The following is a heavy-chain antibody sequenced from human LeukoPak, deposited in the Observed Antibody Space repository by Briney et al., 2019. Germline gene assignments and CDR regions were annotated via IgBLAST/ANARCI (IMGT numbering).Heavy chain of an antibody. Sequence: TPSETLSLTCTVSGGSISSGSYYWSWIRQPPGKGLEWIGEINHSGSTNYNPSLKSRVTISVDTSKNQFSLKLSSVTAADTAVYYCARLQRTMVRGAPYYYYYYMDVWGKGTTVTISS. V-gene: IGHV4-39*07. CDR2: INHSGST. CDR3: ARLQRTMVRGAPYYYYYYMDV. J-gene: IGHJ6*03. CDR1: GGSISSGSYY. D-gene: IGHD3-10*01.